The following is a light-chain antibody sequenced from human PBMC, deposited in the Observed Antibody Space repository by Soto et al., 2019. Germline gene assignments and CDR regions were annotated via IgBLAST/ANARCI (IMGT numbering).Light chain of an antibody. CDR1: QTISSW. CDR2: KAS. V-gene: IGKV1-5*03. CDR3: QHYNSFYPT. J-gene: IGKJ2*01. Sequence: DIQMTQSPSTLSGSVGDRVTITCRASQTISSWLAWYQQKPGKAPKLLIYKASTLKSGVPSRFSGSGSGTEFTLTISSLQPDDFATYYCQHYNSFYPTVGQGTKV.